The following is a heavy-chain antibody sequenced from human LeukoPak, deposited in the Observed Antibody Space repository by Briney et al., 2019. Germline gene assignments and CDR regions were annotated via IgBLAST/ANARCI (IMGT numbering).Heavy chain of an antibody. CDR1: GYTFTGYY. Sequence: ASVKVSCKASGYTFTGYYMHWVRQAPGQGLEWMGWINTNTGNPTYAQGFTGRFVFSLDTSVSTAYLQISSLKAEDTAVYYCARDRITMVRGIAKGWFDPWGQGTLVTVSS. V-gene: IGHV7-4-1*02. CDR3: ARDRITMVRGIAKGWFDP. D-gene: IGHD3-10*01. CDR2: INTNTGNP. J-gene: IGHJ5*02.